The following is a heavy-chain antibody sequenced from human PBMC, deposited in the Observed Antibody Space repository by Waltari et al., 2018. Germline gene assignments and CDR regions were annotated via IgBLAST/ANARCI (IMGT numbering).Heavy chain of an antibody. CDR2: INDSGRT. J-gene: IGHJ6*03. CDR1: GGSLSGYH. D-gene: IGHD3-3*01. Sequence: QVQLQQWGAGLLKPSETLSITCDVSGGSLSGYHWTWIRQPPGKGLEWIGEINDSGRTTYNPSLESRVTVSIDTANNQFSLRVRSVTAADTAVYYCARVFGYYYYYMDVWGKGTTVTISS. V-gene: IGHV4-34*02. CDR3: ARVFGYYYYYMDV.